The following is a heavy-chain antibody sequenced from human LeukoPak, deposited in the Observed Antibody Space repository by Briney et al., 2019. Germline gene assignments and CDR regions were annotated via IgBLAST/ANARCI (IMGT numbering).Heavy chain of an antibody. Sequence: GASVKVSCKASGYTFTSYGISWVRQAPGQGLEWMGWISAYNGNTNYAQKLQGRVTMTTDTSTSTAYMELRSLRSDDTAVYYCARVGYCSSTSCSIWFDPWGQGTLVTVSS. V-gene: IGHV1-18*01. D-gene: IGHD2-2*01. CDR2: ISAYNGNT. CDR3: ARVGYCSSTSCSIWFDP. J-gene: IGHJ5*02. CDR1: GYTFTSYG.